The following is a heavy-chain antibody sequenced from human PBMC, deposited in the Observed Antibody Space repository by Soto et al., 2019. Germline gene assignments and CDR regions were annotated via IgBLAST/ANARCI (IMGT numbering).Heavy chain of an antibody. Sequence: QVQLVQSGAEVKKPGSSVNVSCKASGGTFSSYTISWVRQAPGQGLEWMGRIIPILGIANYAQKFQGRVTIPADNSKSTAYMELRSVRSEDTAVYCCARDGITFGGVIADDAFDIWGQGTMVTVSS. CDR3: ARDGITFGGVIADDAFDI. J-gene: IGHJ3*02. D-gene: IGHD3-16*02. CDR1: GGTFSSYT. CDR2: IIPILGIA. V-gene: IGHV1-69*08.